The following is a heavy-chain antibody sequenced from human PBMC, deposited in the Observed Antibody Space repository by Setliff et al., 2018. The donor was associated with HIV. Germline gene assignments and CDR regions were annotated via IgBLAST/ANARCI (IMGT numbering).Heavy chain of an antibody. CDR3: ARGPANGWSGH. Sequence: GASVKVSCKASGYTFTNYDINWVRQATGQGLEWMGWMNPNSGNTGYAQKFQGRVTITADKSTSTAYMELSGLRSDDTAVYYCARGPANGWSGHWGQGTLVTVSS. V-gene: IGHV1-8*03. CDR1: GYTFTNYD. CDR2: MNPNSGNT. J-gene: IGHJ4*02. D-gene: IGHD6-19*01.